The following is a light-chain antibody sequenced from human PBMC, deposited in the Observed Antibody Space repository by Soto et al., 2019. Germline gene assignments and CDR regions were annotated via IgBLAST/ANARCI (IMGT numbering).Light chain of an antibody. V-gene: IGKV3-11*01. Sequence: EIVLTQSPATLSLSPGERATLSCRASQSVSSYLAWYQQKPGQAPRLLIYDASNRATGIPARFSGSGSGTDFTLTISSLEPEDFAVYYCQQRSNWPPVFTFGGGTNVDIK. CDR2: DAS. CDR1: QSVSSY. CDR3: QQRSNWPPVFT. J-gene: IGKJ4*01.